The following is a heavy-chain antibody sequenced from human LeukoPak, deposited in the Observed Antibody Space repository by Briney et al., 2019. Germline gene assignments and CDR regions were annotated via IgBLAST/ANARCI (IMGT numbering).Heavy chain of an antibody. J-gene: IGHJ3*02. D-gene: IGHD3-22*01. Sequence: SVKVSCKASGGTFSSYAISWVRQAPGQGLEWMGGIIPIFGTANYAQKFQGRVTITTDESTSTAYMELSSLGSEDTAVYYCARTIPNNYYDSSGYYGDAFDIWGQGTMVTVSS. CDR2: IIPIFGTA. V-gene: IGHV1-69*05. CDR3: ARTIPNNYYDSSGYYGDAFDI. CDR1: GGTFSSYA.